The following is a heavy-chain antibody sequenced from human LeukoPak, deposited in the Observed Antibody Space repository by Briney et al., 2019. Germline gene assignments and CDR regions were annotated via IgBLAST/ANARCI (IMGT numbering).Heavy chain of an antibody. Sequence: PGRSLRLSCAASGFTFSSYGMHWVRQAPGKGLEWVAVIWYDESNKYYADSVKGRFTISRDNSKNTLYLQMNSLRAEDTAVYYCARDGPNYYGMDVWGQGTTVTVSS. J-gene: IGHJ6*02. CDR1: GFTFSSYG. V-gene: IGHV3-33*01. CDR3: ARDGPNYYGMDV. CDR2: IWYDESNK.